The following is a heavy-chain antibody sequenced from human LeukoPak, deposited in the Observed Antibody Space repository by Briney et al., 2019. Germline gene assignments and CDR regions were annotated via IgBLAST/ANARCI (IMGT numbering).Heavy chain of an antibody. V-gene: IGHV4-4*02. Sequence: PSGTLSLTCAVSGGSISSSNWWSWVRQPPGKGLEWIGEIYHSGSTNYNPSLKSRVIISVDKSKNQFSLKLSSVTAADTAVYYCAKYCSSTSWYGVNDGFDIWGQGTMVTVSS. CDR2: IYHSGST. D-gene: IGHD2-2*01. CDR1: GGSISSSNW. CDR3: AKYCSSTSWYGVNDGFDI. J-gene: IGHJ3*02.